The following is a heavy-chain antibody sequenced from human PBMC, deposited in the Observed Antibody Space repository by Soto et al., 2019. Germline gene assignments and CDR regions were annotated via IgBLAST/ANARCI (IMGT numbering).Heavy chain of an antibody. V-gene: IGHV1-69*13. CDR1: GGTFSSYA. CDR3: AFLSSGWAVDNYYGRDV. D-gene: IGHD6-19*01. Sequence: ASVKVSCKASGGTFSSYAISWVRQAPGQGLEWMGGIIPIFGTANYAPKFQGRVTITADESTSTAYLALSSLRSAVPAVYYCAFLSSGWAVDNYYGRDVGGQGTTVTVSS. CDR2: IIPIFGTA. J-gene: IGHJ6*02.